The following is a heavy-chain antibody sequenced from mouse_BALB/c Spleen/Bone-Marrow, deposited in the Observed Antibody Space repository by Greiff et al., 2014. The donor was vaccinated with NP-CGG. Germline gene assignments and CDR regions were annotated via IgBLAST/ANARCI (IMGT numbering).Heavy chain of an antibody. CDR3: AKHRLTYYAMDY. CDR2: LWGGGST. J-gene: IGHJ4*01. D-gene: IGHD1-3*01. CDR1: GFSLTDYG. V-gene: IGHV2-6-5*01. Sequence: VKLVASGPGLVAPSQSLSITCTVSGFSLTDYGVSWIRQPPGKGLEWLGVLWGGGSTYYNSALKSRLSISKDNSKSQVFLKMNSLQTDDTAMYYCAKHRLTYYAMDYWGQGTSVTVAS.